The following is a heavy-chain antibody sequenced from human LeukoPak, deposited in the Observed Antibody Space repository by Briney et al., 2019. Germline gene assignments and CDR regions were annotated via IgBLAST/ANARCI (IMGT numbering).Heavy chain of an antibody. CDR2: ISAYNGNT. Sequence: ASVKVSCKASGYTFTSYGISWVRQAPGQGLEWMGWISAYNGNTNYAQKLQGRVTMTTDTSTSTAYMELRSLRSDDTAVYYCARADAGTTVVTRDYMDVWGKGTTVTVSS. CDR1: GYTFTSYG. J-gene: IGHJ6*03. D-gene: IGHD4-23*01. V-gene: IGHV1-18*01. CDR3: ARADAGTTVVTRDYMDV.